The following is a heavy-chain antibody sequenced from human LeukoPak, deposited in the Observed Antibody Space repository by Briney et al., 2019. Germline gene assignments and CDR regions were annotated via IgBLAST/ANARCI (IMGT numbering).Heavy chain of an antibody. CDR1: GGTFSSYA. Sequence: SVKVSCKASGGTFSSYAVSWVRQAPGQGLEWMGGIIPIFGTANYAQKFQGRVTITADESTSTAYMELSSLRSEDTAVYYCARGSRDCTNGVCVFYFDYWGQGTLVTVSS. CDR3: ARGSRDCTNGVCVFYFDY. J-gene: IGHJ4*02. D-gene: IGHD2-8*01. V-gene: IGHV1-69*13. CDR2: IIPIFGTA.